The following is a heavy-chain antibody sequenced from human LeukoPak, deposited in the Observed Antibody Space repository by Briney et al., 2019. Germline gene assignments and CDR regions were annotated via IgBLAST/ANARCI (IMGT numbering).Heavy chain of an antibody. D-gene: IGHD2-2*01. V-gene: IGHV1-46*03. Sequence: ASVKVSCKASGYTFTSYYMHWVRQAPGQGLEWMGIINPSGGSTSYAQKFQGRVTTTRDTSTSTVYMELSSLRSEDTAVYYCARGVNVVVPAAIDFDYWGQGTLVTVSS. J-gene: IGHJ4*02. CDR2: INPSGGST. CDR3: ARGVNVVVPAAIDFDY. CDR1: GYTFTSYY.